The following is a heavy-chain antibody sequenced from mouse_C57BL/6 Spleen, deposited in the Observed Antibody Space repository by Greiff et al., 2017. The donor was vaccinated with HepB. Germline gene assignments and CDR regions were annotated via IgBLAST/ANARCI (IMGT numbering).Heavy chain of an antibody. Sequence: QVVESGGDLVKPGGSLKLSCAASGFTFSSYGMSWVRQTPDKRLEWVATISSGGSYTYYPDSVKGRFTISRDNAKNTLYLQMSSLKSEDTAMYYCARESLGNYWYFDVWGTGTTVTVSS. V-gene: IGHV5-6*01. J-gene: IGHJ1*03. CDR2: ISSGGSYT. CDR1: GFTFSSYG. D-gene: IGHD2-1*01. CDR3: ARESLGNYWYFDV.